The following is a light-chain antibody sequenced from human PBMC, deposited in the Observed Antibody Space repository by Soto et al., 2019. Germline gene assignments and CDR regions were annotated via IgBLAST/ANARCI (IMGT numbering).Light chain of an antibody. J-gene: IGLJ2*01. CDR1: SSNIGSNT. Sequence: QSVLTQPPSASGTPGQRVTISCSGSSSNIGSNTVNWYQQLPGTAPKLLIYGNDXRPSGVPDRFSGSKSGTSVSLAISGLXSXXXXXYYCATWDDSLNGVVFGGGTKLTVL. CDR2: GND. V-gene: IGLV1-44*01. CDR3: ATWDDSLNGVV.